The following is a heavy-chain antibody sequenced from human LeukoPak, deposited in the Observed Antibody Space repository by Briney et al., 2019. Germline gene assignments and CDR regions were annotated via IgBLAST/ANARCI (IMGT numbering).Heavy chain of an antibody. CDR1: GGSIRSYY. V-gene: IGHV4-59*01. CDR3: ARANYFDY. J-gene: IGHJ4*02. CDR2: IYYSGST. Sequence: SETLSLTCTVSGGSIRSYYWSWFRQPPGKGLEWIGSIYYSGSTNYNPSLKSRVTISVDTSKNQFSLQLSSVTAADTAVYHCARANYFDYWGQGTLVTVSS.